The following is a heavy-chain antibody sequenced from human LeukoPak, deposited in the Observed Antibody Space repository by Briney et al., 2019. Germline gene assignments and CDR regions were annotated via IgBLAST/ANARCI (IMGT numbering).Heavy chain of an antibody. CDR2: ISRNNYYI. CDR3: ARVTNYWHSLIQY. V-gene: IGHV3-21*01. J-gene: IGHJ4*02. Sequence: GGTLRLSCAASGFNFTTYDMSWVRQAPGKGLEWVSTISRNNYYIFYADSLKGRFIISRDNAKNLLYLQVNSLTAEDTAVYYCARVTNYWHSLIQYWGQGTLVTVSS. D-gene: IGHD5-24*01. CDR1: GFNFTTYD.